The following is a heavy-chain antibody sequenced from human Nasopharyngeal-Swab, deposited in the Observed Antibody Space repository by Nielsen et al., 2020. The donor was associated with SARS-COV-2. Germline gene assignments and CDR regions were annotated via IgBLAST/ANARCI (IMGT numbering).Heavy chain of an antibody. D-gene: IGHD3/OR15-3a*01. V-gene: IGHV1-8*01. Sequence: WVRQALGQGLEWMGWMNPKSGEVGYEQKFQGRVTVTRNTATATAYMELSGLRHEDTAVYYCARGAFGLDHSWFDPWGQGTLVTVSS. CDR3: ARGAFGLDHSWFDP. CDR2: MNPKSGEV. J-gene: IGHJ5*02.